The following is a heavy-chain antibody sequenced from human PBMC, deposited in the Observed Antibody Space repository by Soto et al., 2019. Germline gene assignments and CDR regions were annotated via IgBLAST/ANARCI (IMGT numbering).Heavy chain of an antibody. CDR1: GFSFSDAW. CDR2: IKSKSDGETT. V-gene: IGHV3-15*01. J-gene: IGHJ4*02. Sequence: EVQLVESGGGLVQPGGSLRLSCAASGFSFSDAWLIWVRQAPGKGLQWVGRIKSKSDGETTDYAAPVKGRFAISRDDSKKTVYPRMTSLQTEDTATYFCTTQGGGDDIYFDYWGQGTLVAVSS. CDR3: TTQGGGDDIYFDY. D-gene: IGHD3-16*01.